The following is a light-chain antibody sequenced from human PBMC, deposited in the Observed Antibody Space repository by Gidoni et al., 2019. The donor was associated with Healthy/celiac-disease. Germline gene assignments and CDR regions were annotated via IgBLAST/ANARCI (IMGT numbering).Light chain of an antibody. Sequence: DVQMILSPSSLSATVGDRVTITCRASQSLDRFLNWYQQIPGKAPKLLLYAASSLQSGVPSRFSGIGSGTQLTLTITSLHPEDSATYFCQQSQGTPWTFGQEPKVEIK. V-gene: IGKV1-39*01. CDR2: AAS. CDR1: QSLDRF. J-gene: IGKJ1*01. CDR3: QQSQGTPWT.